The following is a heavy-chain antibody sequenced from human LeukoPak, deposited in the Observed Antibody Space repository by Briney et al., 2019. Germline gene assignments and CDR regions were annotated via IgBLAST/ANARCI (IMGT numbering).Heavy chain of an antibody. CDR2: IIPIFGTA. V-gene: IGHV1-69*13. CDR3: AIEDWNHHKNWFDP. D-gene: IGHD1-1*01. CDR1: GGTFRKYA. Sequence: SGKVSCKASGGTFRKYAIHWVRQAPGQGLEWMGGIIPIFGTADYVQKFQGRVTITADESTSTAYMELSSLRSEDTAVYYCAIEDWNHHKNWFDPWGQGTLVTVSS. J-gene: IGHJ5*02.